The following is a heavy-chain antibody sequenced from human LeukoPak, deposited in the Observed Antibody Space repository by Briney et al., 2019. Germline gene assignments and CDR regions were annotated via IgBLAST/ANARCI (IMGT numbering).Heavy chain of an antibody. CDR2: IYASGST. CDR1: GGSISGYY. V-gene: IGHV4-4*07. CDR3: ARSYRGIDY. Sequence: SETLSLTCTVSGGSISGYYWNWIRQPAGKGLEWIGRIYASGSTNYNPSLKSRVTMSVDTSKNQFSLQLNSVTPEDTAVYYCARSYRGIDYWGQGTLVTVSS. D-gene: IGHD1-26*01. J-gene: IGHJ4*02.